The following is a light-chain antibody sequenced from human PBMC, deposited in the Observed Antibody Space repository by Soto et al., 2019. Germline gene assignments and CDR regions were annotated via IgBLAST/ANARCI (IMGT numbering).Light chain of an antibody. CDR2: DVI. J-gene: IGLJ2*01. V-gene: IGLV2-14*03. CDR3: SSYTTSSTPVV. CDR1: SSDICGYNY. Sequence: QSVLTQPASVSGSPGQPITISCSGTSSDICGYNYVSWYQHHPGKAPKLIIYDVINRPSGVSNRFSGSKSANTASLTISGLQAEDEADYFCSSYTTSSTPVVFGGGTPLTV.